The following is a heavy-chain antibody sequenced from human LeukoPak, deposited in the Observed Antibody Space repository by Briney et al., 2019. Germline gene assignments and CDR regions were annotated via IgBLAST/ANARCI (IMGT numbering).Heavy chain of an antibody. CDR2: IYYSGST. V-gene: IGHV4-59*08. D-gene: IGHD2-2*03. Sequence: SETLSLTCTVSGGSITSYYWSWIRQPPGKGLEWIGYIYYSGSTNYNPSLKSRVTISVDTSKNQFSLKLSSVTAADTAVYYCARWINWFDPWGQGTLVTVSS. CDR3: ARWINWFDP. CDR1: GGSITSYY. J-gene: IGHJ5*02.